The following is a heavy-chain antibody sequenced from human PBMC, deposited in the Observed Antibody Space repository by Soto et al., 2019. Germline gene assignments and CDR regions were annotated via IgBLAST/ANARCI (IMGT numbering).Heavy chain of an antibody. Sequence: GESLKISCKASGYNFASYWISWVRQMPGKGLEWMGRIDPTDSYTNYSPSFQGHVTISADKSITTAYLQWGSLKASDTAMYYCARRRLYCSTKGCHHSNHFDYSGQGTLVTVYS. CDR2: IDPTDSYT. V-gene: IGHV5-10-1*01. CDR1: GYNFASYW. J-gene: IGHJ4*02. CDR3: ARRRLYCSTKGCHHSNHFDY. D-gene: IGHD2-8*01.